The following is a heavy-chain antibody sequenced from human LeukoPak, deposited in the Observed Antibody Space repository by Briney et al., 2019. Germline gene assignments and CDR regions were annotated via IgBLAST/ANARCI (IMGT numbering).Heavy chain of an antibody. CDR1: EFTFSNFW. D-gene: IGHD4-17*01. J-gene: IGHJ2*01. CDR2: IKQDGSEK. Sequence: GGSLRLSCSASEFTFSNFWMSWVRQAPGKGPEWVANIKQDGSEKYYVDSVKGRFTISRDNADTSLHLQMNSLRAEDTAVYYCARGGNHGDYWYFDLWGRGTLVTVSS. CDR3: ARGGNHGDYWYFDL. V-gene: IGHV3-7*01.